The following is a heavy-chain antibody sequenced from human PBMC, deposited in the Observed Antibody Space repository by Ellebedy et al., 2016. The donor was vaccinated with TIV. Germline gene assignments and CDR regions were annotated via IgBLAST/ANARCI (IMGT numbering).Heavy chain of an antibody. Sequence: GESLKISXAASGFTFSDYYMSWIRQAPGKGLEWVSYISSSGSTIYYADSVKGRFTISRDNAKNSLYLQMNSLRAEDTAVYYCARAVRRVLYYYFDYWGQGTLVTVSS. CDR2: ISSSGSTI. V-gene: IGHV3-11*01. D-gene: IGHD3-10*01. CDR1: GFTFSDYY. J-gene: IGHJ4*02. CDR3: ARAVRRVLYYYFDY.